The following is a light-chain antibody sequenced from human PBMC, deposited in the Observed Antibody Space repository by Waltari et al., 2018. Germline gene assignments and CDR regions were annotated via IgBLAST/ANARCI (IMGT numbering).Light chain of an antibody. CDR3: KSYTSSSTLL. Sequence: QSALTQPASVSGSLGQSITISCTGTSSDVGGYNYVSWYQQHPGKAPKPMIYEVTNRPSGVSNRFSGSKSGNTASLTISGPQAEDEADYYCKSYTSSSTLLFGGGTKLTVL. CDR1: SSDVGGYNY. J-gene: IGLJ2*01. CDR2: EVT. V-gene: IGLV2-14*01.